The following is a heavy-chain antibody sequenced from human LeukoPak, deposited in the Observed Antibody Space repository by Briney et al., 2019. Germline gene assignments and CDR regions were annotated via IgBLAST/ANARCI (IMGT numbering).Heavy chain of an antibody. D-gene: IGHD3-22*01. Sequence: PSETLSLTCTVSGGSISSSSYYWGWIRQPPGKGLEWIGSIYYSGSTYYNPSLKSRVTISVDTSKNQFSLKLSSVTAADTAVYYCARHTYDSSGYGFDYFDYWGQGTLVTVSS. CDR1: GGSISSSSYY. CDR3: ARHTYDSSGYGFDYFDY. J-gene: IGHJ4*02. CDR2: IYYSGST. V-gene: IGHV4-39*01.